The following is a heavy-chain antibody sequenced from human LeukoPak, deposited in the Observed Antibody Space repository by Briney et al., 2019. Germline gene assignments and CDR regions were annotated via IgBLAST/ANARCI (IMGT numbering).Heavy chain of an antibody. J-gene: IGHJ4*02. Sequence: PSETLSLTCIVSGGSISSTNYYWGWIRQSPGKGLEWIGSFYYSGSTYYNPSLKSRVTISVDTSKNQFSLKLSSVTAADTAVYYCARAGGADRYYFDYWGQGTQVTVSS. V-gene: IGHV4-39*07. CDR3: ARAGGADRYYFDY. D-gene: IGHD3-16*01. CDR1: GGSISSTNYY. CDR2: FYYSGST.